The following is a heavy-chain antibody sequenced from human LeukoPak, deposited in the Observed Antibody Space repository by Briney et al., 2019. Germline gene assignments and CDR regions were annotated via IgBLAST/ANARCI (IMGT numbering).Heavy chain of an antibody. Sequence: ASVKVSCKASGYTFTSYDISWVRQATGQGLEWMGWMNPNSGNTGYAQKFQGRVTMTRNTSISTAYMELSSLRSEDTAVYYCAFSRFYGDYVDYWGQGTLVTVSS. J-gene: IGHJ4*02. V-gene: IGHV1-8*01. CDR3: AFSRFYGDYVDY. D-gene: IGHD4-17*01. CDR1: GYTFTSYD. CDR2: MNPNSGNT.